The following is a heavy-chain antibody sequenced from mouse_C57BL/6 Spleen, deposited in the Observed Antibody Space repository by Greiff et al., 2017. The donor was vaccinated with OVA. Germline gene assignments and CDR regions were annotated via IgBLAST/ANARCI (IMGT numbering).Heavy chain of an antibody. CDR1: GFSLTSYG. V-gene: IGHV2-2*01. Sequence: QVRLQQSGPGLVQPSQSLSITCTVSGFSLTSYGVHWVRQSPGKGLEWLGVIWSGGSTDYNAAFISRLSISKDNSKSQVFFKMNSLQADDTAIYYCARKGAANWDYAMDYWGQGTSVTVSS. D-gene: IGHD4-1*01. J-gene: IGHJ4*01. CDR3: ARKGAANWDYAMDY. CDR2: IWSGGST.